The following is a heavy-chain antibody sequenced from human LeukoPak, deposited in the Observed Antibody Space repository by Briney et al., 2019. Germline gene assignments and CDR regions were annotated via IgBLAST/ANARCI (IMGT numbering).Heavy chain of an antibody. CDR3: AKEEGYYYDSGGYYVEYFQH. D-gene: IGHD3-22*01. CDR2: ISGSGGST. V-gene: IGHV3-23*01. J-gene: IGHJ1*01. CDR1: GFTFSSYA. Sequence: GRSLRLSCAASGFTFSSYAMHWVRQAPGKGLEWVSAISGSGGSTYYADSVKGRFTFSRDNSKNTLYLQMNSLRAEDTAVYYCAKEEGYYYDSGGYYVEYFQHWGQGTLVTVSS.